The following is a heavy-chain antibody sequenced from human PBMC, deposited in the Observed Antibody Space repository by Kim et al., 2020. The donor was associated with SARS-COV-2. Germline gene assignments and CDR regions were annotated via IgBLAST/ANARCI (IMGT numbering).Heavy chain of an antibody. CDR3: ARERSGWYYFDY. D-gene: IGHD6-19*01. Sequence: YSADSVKGRFTISRDNSKNPLYLQMHSLRAEDTAVYYCARERSGWYYFDYWGQGTLVTVSS. J-gene: IGHJ4*02. V-gene: IGHV3-66*01.